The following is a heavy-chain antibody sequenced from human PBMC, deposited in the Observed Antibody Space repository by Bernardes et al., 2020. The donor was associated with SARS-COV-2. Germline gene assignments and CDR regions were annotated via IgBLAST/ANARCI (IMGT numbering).Heavy chain of an antibody. D-gene: IGHD3-16*02. Sequence: ASVKVSCKASGYTFSAYNMPWVRQAPGQGLEWMGWINPNSGGTTYAQKFQDRVTMTRDTSITTDYMEVNRLRSDDTAVYYCARSYTSVNAFGMWGQGTMVT. J-gene: IGHJ3*02. V-gene: IGHV1-2*02. CDR1: GYTFSAYN. CDR2: INPNSGGT. CDR3: ARSYTSVNAFGM.